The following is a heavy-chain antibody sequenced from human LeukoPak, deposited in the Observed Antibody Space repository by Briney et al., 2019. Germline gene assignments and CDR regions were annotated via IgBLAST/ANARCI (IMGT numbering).Heavy chain of an antibody. D-gene: IGHD3-22*01. J-gene: IGHJ6*02. CDR3: AREFYYDSSGYRSMDV. CDR2: ISYDGSNK. Sequence: GRSLRLSCAPSGFTFTSYATHWVRHAPGKGLEWVAVISYDGSNKYYADSVKGRFTISRDNSKNTLYLQMNSLRAEDTAVYYCAREFYYDSSGYRSMDVWGQGTTVTVSS. V-gene: IGHV3-30-3*01. CDR1: GFTFTSYA.